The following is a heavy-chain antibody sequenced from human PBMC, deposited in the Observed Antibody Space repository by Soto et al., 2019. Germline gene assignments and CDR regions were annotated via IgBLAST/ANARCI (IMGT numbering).Heavy chain of an antibody. CDR2: INAGNGNT. V-gene: IGHV1-3*01. Sequence: GASVKVSCKASGYTFTSYAMHWVRQAPGQRLEWMGWINAGNGNTKYSQKFQERVTITRDMSTSTAYMELSSLRSEDTAVYYCAADPYYDFWSGRNGMDVWGQGTTVTVSS. D-gene: IGHD3-3*01. CDR3: AADPYYDFWSGRNGMDV. J-gene: IGHJ6*02. CDR1: GYTFTSYA.